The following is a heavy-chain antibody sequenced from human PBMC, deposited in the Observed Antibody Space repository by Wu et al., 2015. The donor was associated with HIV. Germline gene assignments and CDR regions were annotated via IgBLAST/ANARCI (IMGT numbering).Heavy chain of an antibody. D-gene: IGHD3-9*01. J-gene: IGHJ4*02. CDR1: GGTFSSYA. CDR2: TIPVSGTP. V-gene: IGHV1-69*13. Sequence: QVQLIQSGAEVKKPGSSVRVSCEASGGTFSSYAISWVRQAPGQGLVWMGRTIPVSGTPYYAQKFQGRVTITADESTRTSHMELSGLTSDDTAIYYCARAVAGRFFDWLPQLDYWGQGTLVTVSS. CDR3: ARAVAGRFFDWLPQLDY.